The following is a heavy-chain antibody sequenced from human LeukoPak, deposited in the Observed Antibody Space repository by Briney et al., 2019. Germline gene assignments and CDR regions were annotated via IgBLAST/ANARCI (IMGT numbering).Heavy chain of an antibody. CDR1: GGSISSYY. CDR3: ARDSGGTVTTGGAFDY. V-gene: IGHV3-53*01. CDR2: IYSGGST. Sequence: ETLSLTCTVSGGSISSYYWSWIRQPPGKGLEWVSVIYSGGSTYYADSVKGRFTISRDNSKNTLYLQMNSLRAEDTAVYYCARDSGGTVTTGGAFDYWGQGTLVTVSS. J-gene: IGHJ4*02. D-gene: IGHD4-17*01.